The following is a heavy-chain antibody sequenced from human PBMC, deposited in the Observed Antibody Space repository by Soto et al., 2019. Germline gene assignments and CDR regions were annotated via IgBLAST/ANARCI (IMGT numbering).Heavy chain of an antibody. V-gene: IGHV1-8*01. CDR2: INPNSGNT. CDR3: AREDFNDEHFDL. CDR1: GYTFSSYD. J-gene: IGHJ2*01. Sequence: QVQLVQSGAEVQKPGASVKVSCKASGYTFSSYDINWVRQAPGQGLEWIGWINPNSGNTVYAQRFQGRITMTGNTSIGTAYMELSGLRSEDTAVYYCAREDFNDEHFDLWGRGTLVTVSS.